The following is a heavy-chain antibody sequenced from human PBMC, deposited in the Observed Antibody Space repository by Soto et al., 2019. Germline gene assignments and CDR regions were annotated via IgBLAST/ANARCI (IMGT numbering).Heavy chain of an antibody. D-gene: IGHD3-16*02. J-gene: IGHJ1*01. V-gene: IGHV3-23*01. CDR1: GCTFRTYA. Sequence: PLGSLRLSFTASGCTFRTYAMTWFRQAPGRGLEWVSAISGSAGTFYATSVKGRFTISRDNSRSTVYLQMNSLRAEDSAIYYCAKEKDYDFTWGSDRYTSPXWGRGTRAHVSS. CDR2: ISGSAGT. CDR3: AKEKDYDFTWGSDRYTSPX.